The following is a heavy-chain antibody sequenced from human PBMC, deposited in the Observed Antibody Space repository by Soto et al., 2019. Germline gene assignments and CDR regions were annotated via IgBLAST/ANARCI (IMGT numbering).Heavy chain of an antibody. CDR1: GFTFSSYS. CDR2: IYSGGST. V-gene: IGHV3-66*01. D-gene: IGHD3-10*01. J-gene: IGHJ2*01. Sequence: GESLKISCAASGFTFSSYSMHWVRQAPGKGLEWVSVIYSGGSTYYADSVKGRFTISRDNSKNTLYLQMNSLRAEDTAVYYCARDRFLFDLWGRGTLVTVSS. CDR3: ARDRFLFDL.